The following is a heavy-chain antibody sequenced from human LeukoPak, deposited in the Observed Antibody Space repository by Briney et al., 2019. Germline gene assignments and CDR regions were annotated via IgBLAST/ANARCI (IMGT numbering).Heavy chain of an antibody. J-gene: IGHJ5*02. V-gene: IGHV4-59*01. Sequence: SETLSLTCTVSGGSISSYYWSWIRQPPGKGLEWIGYIYYSGSTNYNPSLKSRVTISVDTSKNQFSLKLSSVTAADTAVYYCASSPYYDILTGYFSYNWFDPWGQGTLVTVSS. CDR2: IYYSGST. CDR3: ASSPYYDILTGYFSYNWFDP. CDR1: GGSISSYY. D-gene: IGHD3-9*01.